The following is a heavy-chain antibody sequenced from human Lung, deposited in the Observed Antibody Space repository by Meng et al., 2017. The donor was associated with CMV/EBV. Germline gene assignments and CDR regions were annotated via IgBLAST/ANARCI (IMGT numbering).Heavy chain of an antibody. V-gene: IGHV4-4*02. CDR2: IYHSGST. D-gene: IGHD5-18*01. J-gene: IGHJ6*02. CDR1: GGSISSSNW. Sequence: GSLRLXXAVSGGSISSSNWWSWVRQPPGKGLEWIGEIYHSGSTNYNPSLKSRVTISVDKSKNQFSLKLSSVTAADTAVYYCARGGGYSYAYYGTDVWGQGAXVTVSS. CDR3: ARGGGYSYAYYGTDV.